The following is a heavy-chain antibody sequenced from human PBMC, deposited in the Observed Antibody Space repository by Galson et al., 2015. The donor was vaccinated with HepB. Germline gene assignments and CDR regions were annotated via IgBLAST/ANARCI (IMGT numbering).Heavy chain of an antibody. CDR3: ARWKPDIVVVPAAMSGFDY. V-gene: IGHV4-34*01. CDR1: GGSFSGYY. D-gene: IGHD2-2*01. Sequence: SETLSLTCAVYGGSFSGYYWSWIRQPPGKGLEWIGEINHSGSTNYNPSLKSRVTISVDTSKNQFSLKLSSVTAADTAVYYCARWKPDIVVVPAAMSGFDYWGQGTLVTVSS. J-gene: IGHJ4*02. CDR2: INHSGST.